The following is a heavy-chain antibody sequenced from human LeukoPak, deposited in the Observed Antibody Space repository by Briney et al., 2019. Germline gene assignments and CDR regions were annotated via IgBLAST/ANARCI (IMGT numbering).Heavy chain of an antibody. CDR1: GYTFTSYD. CDR2: MNPNSGNT. D-gene: IGHD6-13*01. Sequence: ASVKVSCKASGYTFTSYDINWVRQATGQGREWMGWMNPNSGNTGYAQKFQGRVTMTRNTSISTAYMELSSLRSEDTAVYYCARANFQQLDAFDIWGQGTMVTVSS. V-gene: IGHV1-8*01. CDR3: ARANFQQLDAFDI. J-gene: IGHJ3*02.